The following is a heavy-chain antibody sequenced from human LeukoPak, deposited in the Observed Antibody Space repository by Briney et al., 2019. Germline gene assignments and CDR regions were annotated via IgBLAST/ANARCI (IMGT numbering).Heavy chain of an antibody. CDR2: INHSGST. CDR1: GGSFSGYY. Sequence: SSETLSLTCAVYGGSFSGYYWSWIRQPPGKGLECIGEINHSGSTNYNPSLKSRVTISVDTSKNQFSLKLSSVTAADTAVYYCAKLPGGIAVAGATPLNYYYYYMDVWGKGTTVTISS. D-gene: IGHD6-19*01. V-gene: IGHV4-34*01. CDR3: AKLPGGIAVAGATPLNYYYYYMDV. J-gene: IGHJ6*03.